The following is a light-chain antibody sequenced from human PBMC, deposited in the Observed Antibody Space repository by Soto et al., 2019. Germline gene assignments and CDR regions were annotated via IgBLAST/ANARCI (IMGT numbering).Light chain of an antibody. V-gene: IGLV2-14*01. CDR1: SSGVGAYNF. CDR2: EVT. Sequence: QSVLTQPASVSGSPGQSITISCTGTSSGVGAYNFVSWYQHHPGRAPKLIIYEVTIRPSGVSNRFSGSKSGNTASLTISGLQAEDEADYYCSSYTTSAPCVFGSGTKVTVL. J-gene: IGLJ1*01. CDR3: SSYTTSAPCV.